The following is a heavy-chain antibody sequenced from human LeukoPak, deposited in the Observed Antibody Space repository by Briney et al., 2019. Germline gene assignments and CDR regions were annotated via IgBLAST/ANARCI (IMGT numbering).Heavy chain of an antibody. D-gene: IGHD3-22*01. Sequence: SETLSLTCTVSGDSISSSTYYWGWIRQPPGKGLEWIGTIYYSGSTYYNPSLRSRVTISVDTSKNQFSLKLRSVTAADTAVYYCARDPDSSGNAFDIWGQGTMVTVSS. CDR2: IYYSGST. CDR1: GDSISSSTYY. V-gene: IGHV4-39*07. CDR3: ARDPDSSGNAFDI. J-gene: IGHJ3*02.